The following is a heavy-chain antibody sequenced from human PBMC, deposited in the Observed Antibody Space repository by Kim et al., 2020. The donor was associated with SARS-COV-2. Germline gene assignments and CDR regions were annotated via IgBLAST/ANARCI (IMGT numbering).Heavy chain of an antibody. V-gene: IGHV1-2*06. J-gene: IGHJ4*02. CDR2: INPNSGGT. CDR1: GYTFTGYY. CDR3: ARGLERGYSGYDLGY. D-gene: IGHD5-12*01. Sequence: ASVKVSCKASGYTFTGYYMHWVRQAPGQGLEWMGRINPNSGGTNYAQKFQGRVTMTRDTSISTAYMELSRLRSDDTAVYYCARGLERGYSGYDLGYWGQGTLVTVSS.